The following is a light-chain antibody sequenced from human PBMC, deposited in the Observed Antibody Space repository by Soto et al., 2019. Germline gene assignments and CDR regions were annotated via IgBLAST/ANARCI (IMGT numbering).Light chain of an antibody. CDR3: SSYTSSRTLV. V-gene: IGLV2-14*01. CDR2: EVS. J-gene: IGLJ1*01. Sequence: QSVLTQPSSLSGSPGQSITISCTGTISDVGGYNYVSWYQQHPGKAPKLMIYEVSNRPSGVSNRFSGSKSGNTASLTISGLQAEDEADYYCSSYTSSRTLVFGTGTKVTVL. CDR1: ISDVGGYNY.